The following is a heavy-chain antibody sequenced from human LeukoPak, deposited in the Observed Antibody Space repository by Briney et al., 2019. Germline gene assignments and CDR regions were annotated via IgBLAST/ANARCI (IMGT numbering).Heavy chain of an antibody. CDR2: IYYSGST. Sequence: PSQTLSLTCTVSGGSISSGGYYWSWIRQHPGKGLEWIGYIYYSGSTYYNPSLKSRVTISVDTSKNQFSLKLSSVTAADTAVYYCARDRTTPEAVFDYWGQGTLVTVSS. V-gene: IGHV4-31*03. CDR1: GGSISSGGYY. J-gene: IGHJ4*02. D-gene: IGHD4-11*01. CDR3: ARDRTTPEAVFDY.